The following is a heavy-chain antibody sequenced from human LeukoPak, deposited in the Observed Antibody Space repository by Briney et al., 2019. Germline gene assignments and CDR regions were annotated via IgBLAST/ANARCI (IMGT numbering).Heavy chain of an antibody. D-gene: IGHD1-26*01. Sequence: SETLSLTCTVSGYSISSDYYWGWIRQPPGKGLEWIGSIYHSGSTYYKPSLKSRVTMSVDTSKNQFSLGLRSVTAADTAVYYCARGKSRGSHIDYWGQGTLVTVSS. CDR3: ARGKSRGSHIDY. CDR1: GYSISSDYY. CDR2: IYHSGST. V-gene: IGHV4-38-2*02. J-gene: IGHJ4*02.